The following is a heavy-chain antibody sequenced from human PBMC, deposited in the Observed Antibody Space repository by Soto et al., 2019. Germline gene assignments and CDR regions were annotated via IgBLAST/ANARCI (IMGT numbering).Heavy chain of an antibody. CDR3: ARDPYSCGWYDFYLSFDP. J-gene: IGHJ5*02. CDR1: GYTFTSYG. Sequence: ASVKVSCKASGYTFTSYGISWVRQAPGQGLEWMGWISAHNGNTNYAQKLQGRVTMTTDTSTSTAYMELRSLRSDDTAVYYCARDPYSCGWYDFYLSFDPWGQGTLVTVSS. V-gene: IGHV1-18*01. D-gene: IGHD6-13*01. CDR2: ISAHNGNT.